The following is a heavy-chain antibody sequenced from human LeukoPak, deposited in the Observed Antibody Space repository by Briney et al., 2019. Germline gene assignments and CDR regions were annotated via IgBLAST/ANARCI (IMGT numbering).Heavy chain of an antibody. D-gene: IGHD2-2*02. CDR1: GGSISGYY. CDR2: INHSGST. J-gene: IGHJ4*02. V-gene: IGHV4-34*01. Sequence: SETLSLTCTVSGGSISGYYWSWIRQPPGKGLEWIGEINHSGSTNYNPSLKSRVTISVDTSKNQFSLKLSSVTAADTAVYYCARGTGDIVVVPAAIAYYFDYWGQGTLVTVSS. CDR3: ARGTGDIVVVPAAIAYYFDY.